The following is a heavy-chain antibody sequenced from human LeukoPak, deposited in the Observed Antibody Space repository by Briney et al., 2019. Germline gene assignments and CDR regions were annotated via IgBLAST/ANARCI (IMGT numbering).Heavy chain of an antibody. Sequence: GRSLRLSCAASGXTFSSFAMHWVRQAPGKGLEWVAVISYDGNNKNYADSVKGRFTISGDNSKNTLYLQMNSLRAEDTAVYFCARGGISWYYFDYWGQGTLVTVSS. D-gene: IGHD6-13*01. V-gene: IGHV3-30-3*01. CDR1: GXTFSSFA. J-gene: IGHJ4*02. CDR2: ISYDGNNK. CDR3: ARGGISWYYFDY.